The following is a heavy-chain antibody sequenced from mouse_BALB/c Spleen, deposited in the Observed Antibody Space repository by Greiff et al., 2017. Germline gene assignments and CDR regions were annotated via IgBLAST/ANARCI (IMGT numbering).Heavy chain of an antibody. CDR1: GYTFTSYW. J-gene: IGHJ1*01. CDR2: IYPGNSDT. CDR3: TREGYYGSSWYVDV. V-gene: IGHV1-5*01. D-gene: IGHD1-1*01. Sequence: VQLQQSGTVLARPGASVKMSCKASGYTFTSYWMHWVKQRPGQGLEWIGAIYPGNSDTSYNQKFKGKAKLTAVTSTSTAYMELSSLTNEDSAVYYCTREGYYGSSWYVDVWGAGTTVTVSS.